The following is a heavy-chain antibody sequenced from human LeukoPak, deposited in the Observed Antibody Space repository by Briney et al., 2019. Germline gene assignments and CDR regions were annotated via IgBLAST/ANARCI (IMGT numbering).Heavy chain of an antibody. V-gene: IGHV3-30*02. D-gene: IGHD3-10*01. CDR1: GVTFNRYA. CDR2: IWYDGSNK. J-gene: IGHJ4*02. Sequence: GGSLRLSCAASGVTFNRYAMSWGREAPGEGLGWGAFIWYDGSNKYYADSVKGRFTISRDNSNTTLSLQMNSLRAEDTAVYYCAKELWFGEFSGGQGTLVTVSS. CDR3: AKELWFGEFS.